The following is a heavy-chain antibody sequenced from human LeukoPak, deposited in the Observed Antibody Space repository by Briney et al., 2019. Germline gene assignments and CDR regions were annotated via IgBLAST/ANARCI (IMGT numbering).Heavy chain of an antibody. V-gene: IGHV3-64*01. D-gene: IGHD3-3*01. CDR2: ISSNGGST. J-gene: IGHJ4*02. CDR1: GFTFSSYA. Sequence: GGSLRLSCVASGFTFSSYAMHWVRQAPGKGLEYVSAISSNGGSTYYANSVKGRFTISRDNSKNTLYLQMGSLRAEDMAVYYCARDHTQYYDFWSGYSYYFDYWGQGTLVTVSS. CDR3: ARDHTQYYDFWSGYSYYFDY.